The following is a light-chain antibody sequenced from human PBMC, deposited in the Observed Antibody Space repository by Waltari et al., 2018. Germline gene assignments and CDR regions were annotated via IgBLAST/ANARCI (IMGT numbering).Light chain of an antibody. CDR2: GAS. J-gene: IGKJ2*01. CDR3: QQYNNWPPYI. Sequence: ETVLTQSPTTLSLSPGERATLPCRASQSVSTNLAWYQQRPGQAPRLLIYGASIRATGVPARFSGRGAGTEFTLTISSLQSEDFAVYYCQQYNNWPPYIFGQGSQLEI. CDR1: QSVSTN. V-gene: IGKV3-15*01.